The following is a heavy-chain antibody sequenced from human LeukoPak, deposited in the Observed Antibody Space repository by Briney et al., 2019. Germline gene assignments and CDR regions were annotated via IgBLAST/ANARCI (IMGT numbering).Heavy chain of an antibody. V-gene: IGHV3-21*01. Sequence: GSLRLSCAASGFTFSSYSMNWVRQAPGKGLEWVSSISSSSSYIYYADSVKGRFTISRDNAKNSLYLQMNSLRAEDTAVYYCARGPSITMIVVEYDYWGQGTLVTVSS. CDR2: ISSSSSYI. CDR1: GFTFSSYS. D-gene: IGHD3-22*01. J-gene: IGHJ4*02. CDR3: ARGPSITMIVVEYDY.